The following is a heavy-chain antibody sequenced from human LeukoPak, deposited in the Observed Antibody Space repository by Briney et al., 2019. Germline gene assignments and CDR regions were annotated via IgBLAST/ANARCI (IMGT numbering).Heavy chain of an antibody. CDR1: GGSISGYY. CDR2: IYYSGST. CDR3: ARHVYDGNSHYYYNMDV. V-gene: IGHV4-31*03. Sequence: SETLSLTCTVSGGSISGYYWSWIRQHPGKGLEWIGYIYYSGSTYYNPSLKSRVTISVDTSKNQFSLKLSSVTAADTAVYYCARHVYDGNSHYYYNMDVWGQGTTVTVSS. D-gene: IGHD4-23*01. J-gene: IGHJ6*02.